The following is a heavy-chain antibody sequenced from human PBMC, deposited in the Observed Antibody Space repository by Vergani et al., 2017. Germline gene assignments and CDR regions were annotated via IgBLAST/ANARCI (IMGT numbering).Heavy chain of an antibody. CDR2: ISSSGNTI. CDR1: GFTFSDYY. V-gene: IGHV3-11*01. Sequence: QVQLVESGGGLVKPGGSLRLSCVASGFTFSDYYMTWIRQAPGKGLEWVSYISSSGNTIYYADSVKGRFTISRDNAKNSLYLQMNSLRAGDTAVYYCASDLGELSSLFDYWGQGTLVTVSS. J-gene: IGHJ4*02. CDR3: ASDLGELSSLFDY. D-gene: IGHD3-16*02.